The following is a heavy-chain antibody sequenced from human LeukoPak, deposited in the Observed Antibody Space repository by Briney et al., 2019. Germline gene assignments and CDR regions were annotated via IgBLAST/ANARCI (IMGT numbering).Heavy chain of an antibody. D-gene: IGHD1-1*01. CDR2: MNPNSGNT. CDR1: GYTFTSYG. CDR3: ASPVSEREDAFDI. Sequence: ASVKVSCKASGYTFTSYGINWVRQATGQGLEWMGWMNPNSGNTGYAQKFQGRVTITRNTSISTAYMELGSLRSEDTAVYYCASPVSEREDAFDIWGQGTMVTVAS. V-gene: IGHV1-8*03. J-gene: IGHJ3*02.